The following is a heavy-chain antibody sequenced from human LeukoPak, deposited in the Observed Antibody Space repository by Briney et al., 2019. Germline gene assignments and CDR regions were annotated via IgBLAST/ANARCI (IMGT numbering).Heavy chain of an antibody. D-gene: IGHD6-19*01. Sequence: GGSLRLSCAASGFTFSSYGMHWVRQAPGKGLEWVAVISYDGSNKYYADSVKDRFTISRDNSKNTLYLQMNSLRAEDTAVYYCAKGNAVAGNEYFQHWGQGTLVTVSS. J-gene: IGHJ1*01. V-gene: IGHV3-30*18. CDR1: GFTFSSYG. CDR3: AKGNAVAGNEYFQH. CDR2: ISYDGSNK.